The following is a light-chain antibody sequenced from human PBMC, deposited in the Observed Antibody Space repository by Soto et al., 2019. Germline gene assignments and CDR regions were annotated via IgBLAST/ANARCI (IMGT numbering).Light chain of an antibody. CDR2: WAS. J-gene: IGKJ1*01. V-gene: IGKV4-1*01. Sequence: DIVMTQSPDSLAVSLGERATINCKSSRSVLYSSNNKNYLAWYQQKPGQPPKLLIYWASTRESGVPDRFSGSGSGTDFTLTISRLQAEDVAVYYCQQYYSTPPTFGQGTKVEIK. CDR1: RSVLYSSNNKNY. CDR3: QQYYSTPPT.